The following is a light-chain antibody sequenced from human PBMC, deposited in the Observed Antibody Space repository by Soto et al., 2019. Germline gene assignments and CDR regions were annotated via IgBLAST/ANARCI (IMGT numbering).Light chain of an antibody. V-gene: IGLV2-14*01. CDR3: SSYTSSSTLV. Sequence: QSALTQPASVSGSPGQSITISCTGTSSDVGGYNYVSWYQQYPGKVPKLLIYEVNNRPSGVSSRFSGSKSGDTASLTISGHQPEDEADYYCSSYTSSSTLVFGTGTKVTVL. CDR2: EVN. J-gene: IGLJ1*01. CDR1: SSDVGGYNY.